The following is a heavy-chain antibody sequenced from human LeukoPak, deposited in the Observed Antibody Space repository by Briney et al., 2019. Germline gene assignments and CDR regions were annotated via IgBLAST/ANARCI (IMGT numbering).Heavy chain of an antibody. CDR1: GFTFSTFA. Sequence: GGSLRLSCAASGFTFSTFAMIWVRQPPGKGLEWVSSIFPSGGEIHYADSVRGRFTISRDNSKNTLYLQMNSLRAEDTAVYYCARGVRIAVAGYIDYWGQGTLVTVPS. V-gene: IGHV3-23*01. CDR2: IFPSGGEI. J-gene: IGHJ4*02. CDR3: ARGVRIAVAGYIDY. D-gene: IGHD6-19*01.